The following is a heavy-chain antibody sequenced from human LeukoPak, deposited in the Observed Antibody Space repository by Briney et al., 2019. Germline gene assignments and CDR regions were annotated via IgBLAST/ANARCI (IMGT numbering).Heavy chain of an antibody. CDR1: GLTFSNYA. D-gene: IGHD6-19*01. V-gene: IGHV3-23*01. CDR3: AKDWVAVAGNYFDY. CDR2: ISGSGAST. J-gene: IGHJ4*02. Sequence: GGSLRLSCAASGLTFSNYAMSWVRQAPGKGLEWVSAISGSGASTYYADSVKGRFTISRDNSKKTLYLQMKSLRAEDTAVYYCAKDWVAVAGNYFDYWGQGTLVTVSS.